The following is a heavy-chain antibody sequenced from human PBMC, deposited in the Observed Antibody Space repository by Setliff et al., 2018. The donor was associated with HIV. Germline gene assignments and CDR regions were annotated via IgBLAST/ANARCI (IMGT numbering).Heavy chain of an antibody. CDR2: IHHSGST. CDR3: ARDFNVRYDSDGYDYLDL. J-gene: IGHJ2*01. D-gene: IGHD3-22*01. CDR1: GASISGFY. Sequence: SETLSLTCTVSGASISGFYWSWIRQPPGKGLEWIGYIHHSGSTHYNPSLKSRVTISIDTSKNQFSLRLSSVTAADTAVYYCARDFNVRYDSDGYDYLDLWGRGTLVTVSS. V-gene: IGHV4-59*01.